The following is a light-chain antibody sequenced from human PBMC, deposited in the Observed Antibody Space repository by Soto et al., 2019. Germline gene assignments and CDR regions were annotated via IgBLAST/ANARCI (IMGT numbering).Light chain of an antibody. CDR3: TSYAGSNNFFYV. J-gene: IGLJ1*01. CDR2: EVS. Sequence: QSVLTQPPSASGSPGQSVTISCTGTSSDVGGYNYVSWYQQHPGKAPKLMIYEVSKRPSGVPDRFSGSKSGNTASLTVSGLQAGDEADYYCTSYAGSNNFFYVFGTGTKVTVL. V-gene: IGLV2-8*01. CDR1: SSDVGGYNY.